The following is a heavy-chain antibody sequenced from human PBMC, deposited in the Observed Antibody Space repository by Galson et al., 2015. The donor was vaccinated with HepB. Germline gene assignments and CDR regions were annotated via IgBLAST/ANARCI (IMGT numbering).Heavy chain of an antibody. CDR1: GYSFTSYW. Sequence: QSGAEVKKPGESLRISCKGSGYSFTSYWIGWVRQMPGKGLEWMGIIYPGDSDTRYSPSFQGQVTISADKSISTAYLQWSSLKASDTAIYYCARRSTPIPAAVNNYFDPWGQGTLVTVSS. V-gene: IGHV5-51*01. J-gene: IGHJ5*02. CDR2: IYPGDSDT. CDR3: ARRSTPIPAAVNNYFDP. D-gene: IGHD6-13*01.